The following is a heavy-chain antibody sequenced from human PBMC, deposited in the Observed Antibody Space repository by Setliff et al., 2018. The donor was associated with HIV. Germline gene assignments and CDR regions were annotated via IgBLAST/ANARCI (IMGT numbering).Heavy chain of an antibody. V-gene: IGHV1-3*01. Sequence: ASVKVSCKASGYTFTNYAIYWVRQAPGQRLEWMGWINAGNGDTKYSQKFQGRVTITTDTSASTAYMELNSLSSEDTAVYYCARHQAPYYGSSGYNPNWYFDLWGRGTLVTVSS. CDR2: INAGNGDT. CDR1: GYTFTNYA. CDR3: ARHQAPYYGSSGYNPNWYFDL. J-gene: IGHJ2*01. D-gene: IGHD3-22*01.